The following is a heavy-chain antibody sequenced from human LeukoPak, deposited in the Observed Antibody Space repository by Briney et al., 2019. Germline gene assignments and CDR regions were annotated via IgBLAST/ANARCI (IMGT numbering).Heavy chain of an antibody. D-gene: IGHD3-22*01. Sequence: SETLSLTCAVYGGSFSGYYCHWIRQPPGKGLEWIGEISHRGNTKYYPSLKSRVTISLDTSKNQFSLKLSSATAADTAMYYCARKPSGREKRNKYYYDSSGRTRPYAFDIWGQGTMVTVSS. CDR3: ARKPSGREKRNKYYYDSSGRTRPYAFDI. V-gene: IGHV4-34*01. J-gene: IGHJ3*02. CDR2: ISHRGNT. CDR1: GGSFSGYY.